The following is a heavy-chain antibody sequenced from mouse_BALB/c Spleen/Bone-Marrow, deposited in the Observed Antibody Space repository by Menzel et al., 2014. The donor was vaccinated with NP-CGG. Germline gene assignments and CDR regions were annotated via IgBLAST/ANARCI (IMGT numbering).Heavy chain of an antibody. CDR2: INPDSSTI. J-gene: IGHJ1*01. CDR1: GFDFXGYW. D-gene: IGHD1-2*01. V-gene: IGHV4-1*02. CDR3: ARPGYYGYQDV. Sequence: DVKLVESGGGLVQPGGSLKLSCAASGFDFXGYWMTWVRQAPGKGLGWIGEINPDSSTINYTPSLKDKFIISRDNAKNALYLQMSKVRSEDTALYYCARPGYYGYQDVWGAGTTVTVSS.